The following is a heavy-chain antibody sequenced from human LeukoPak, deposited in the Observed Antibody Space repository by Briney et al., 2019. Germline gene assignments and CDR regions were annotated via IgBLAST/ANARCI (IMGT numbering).Heavy chain of an antibody. CDR3: AKGSVVVTAPDYDY. Sequence: GRSLRLSCAASGFTFDDYAMHWVRQAPGKGLEWVSGISWNGGSIGYADSVKGRFTISRDNAKNSLYLQMNSLRVEDTALYYCAKGSVVVTAPDYDYWGQGTLVTVSS. CDR2: ISWNGGSI. CDR1: GFTFDDYA. V-gene: IGHV3-9*01. D-gene: IGHD2-21*02. J-gene: IGHJ4*02.